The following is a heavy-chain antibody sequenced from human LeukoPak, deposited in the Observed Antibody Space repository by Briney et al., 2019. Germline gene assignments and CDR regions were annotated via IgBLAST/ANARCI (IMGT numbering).Heavy chain of an antibody. CDR1: GGSFSGYY. J-gene: IGHJ4*02. V-gene: IGHV4-34*01. CDR2: INHSGRT. CDR3: ARVYDYVWGSYRYTPYYFDY. D-gene: IGHD3-16*02. Sequence: SETLSLTCAVYGGSFSGYYWSWIRQPPGKGLEWIGEINHSGRTNYNPSLKSRVTISVDTSKNQFSLKLSSVTAADTAVYYCARVYDYVWGSYRYTPYYFDYWGQGTLVTVSS.